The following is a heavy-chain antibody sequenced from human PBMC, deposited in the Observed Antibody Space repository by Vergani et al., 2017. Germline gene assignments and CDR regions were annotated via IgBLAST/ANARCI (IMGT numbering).Heavy chain of an antibody. V-gene: IGHV1-69*13. Sequence: QVQLVQSGAEVKKPGSSVKVSCKASGGTFSSYAISWVRQAPGQGLEWMGRIIPSFGIANYAQKFQGRVTITADESTITAYMELSSLRTKDTAVYYCAREGHDYGDYRLNYWGQGTLVTVSS. CDR2: IIPSFGIA. CDR3: AREGHDYGDYRLNY. D-gene: IGHD4-17*01. CDR1: GGTFSSYA. J-gene: IGHJ4*02.